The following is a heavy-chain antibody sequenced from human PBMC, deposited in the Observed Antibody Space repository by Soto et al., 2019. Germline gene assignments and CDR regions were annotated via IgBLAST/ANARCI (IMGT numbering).Heavy chain of an antibody. J-gene: IGHJ4*02. CDR2: IDYSGNI. V-gene: IGHV4-39*01. Sequence: SETLSLTCNASGGSITSGGSAWGWNRQSPGKGLEWIGTIDYSGNIYYIPSLKSRITISVDTSKNQISLKLSSVTAADTAVYYCARHIHNQGFEYYFDSWGQGTLVTVSS. CDR1: GGSITSGGSA. CDR3: ARHIHNQGFEYYFDS. D-gene: IGHD1-1*01.